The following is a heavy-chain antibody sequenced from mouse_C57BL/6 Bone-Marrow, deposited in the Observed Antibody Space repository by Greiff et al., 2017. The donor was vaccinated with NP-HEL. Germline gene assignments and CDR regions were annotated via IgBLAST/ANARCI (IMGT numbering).Heavy chain of an antibody. V-gene: IGHV5-9-1*02. D-gene: IGHD1-1*01. CDR2: ISSGGDYI. CDR3: TRSSSSLAWFTY. J-gene: IGHJ3*01. CDR1: GFTFSSYA. Sequence: EVKLMESGEGLVKPGGSLKLSCAASGFTFSSYAMSWVRQTPEKRLEWVAYISSGGDYIYYADTVKGRFTISRDNARNTLYLQMSSLKSEDKAMFYCTRSSSSLAWFTYWGQGTLVTVS.